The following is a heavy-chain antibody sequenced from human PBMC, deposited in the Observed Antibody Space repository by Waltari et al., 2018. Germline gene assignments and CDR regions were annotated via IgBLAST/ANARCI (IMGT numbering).Heavy chain of an antibody. D-gene: IGHD3-10*01. CDR3: VTDRGDFDY. CDR2: IKTDSEGAAT. Sequence: VQLVESGGGLVQPGGSLRLSCGVAGMSTLLSKSAYTSWVRRAPTGGLEWIGRIKTDSEGAATEFAAPVKGRFSISRDDSKKTLYLQLSSLEKDDTAVYYCVTDRGDFDYWGQGTLVTVSS. J-gene: IGHJ4*02. CDR1: GMSTLLSKSAY. V-gene: IGHV3-15*01.